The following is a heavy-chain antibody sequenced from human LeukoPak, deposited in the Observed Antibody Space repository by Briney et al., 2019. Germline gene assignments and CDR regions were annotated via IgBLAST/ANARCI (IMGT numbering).Heavy chain of an antibody. V-gene: IGHV4-34*01. CDR3: AVKTGTTLNWFDP. Sequence: SETLSLTCAVYGGSFSGYYWSWIGQPPGKGLEWIGEINHSGSTNYNPSLKSRVTISVDTSKNQFSLKLSSVTAADTAVYYCAVKTGTTLNWFDPWGQGTLVTVSS. D-gene: IGHD1-7*01. J-gene: IGHJ5*02. CDR1: GGSFSGYY. CDR2: INHSGST.